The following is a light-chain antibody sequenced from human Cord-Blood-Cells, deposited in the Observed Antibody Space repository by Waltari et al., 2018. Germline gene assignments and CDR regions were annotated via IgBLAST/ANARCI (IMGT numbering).Light chain of an antibody. CDR1: SSDVGGYNY. CDR3: SSYTSSSTVV. V-gene: IGLV2-14*01. CDR2: DVS. Sequence: QSALTQPASVSGSPGQSITISCTGTSSDVGGYNYVSWYQQHPGKAPKRMMYDVSNRLSAVSNRFSGSKSGNTASLTSSGLQAEDEADYYCSSYTSSSTVVFGGGTKLTVL. J-gene: IGLJ2*01.